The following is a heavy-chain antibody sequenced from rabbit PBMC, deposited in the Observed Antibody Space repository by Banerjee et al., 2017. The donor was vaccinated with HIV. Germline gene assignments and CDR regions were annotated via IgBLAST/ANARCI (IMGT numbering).Heavy chain of an antibody. CDR2: IDAGSSGKT. CDR3: ARDSAGREDFNL. Sequence: QEQLEESGGDLVKPEGSLTLTCTASAFSFSNRYVMCWVRQAPGKGLEWIACIDAGSSGKTYYASWVNDRFTISKTSSTTVTLQMTSLTAADTATYFCARDSAGREDFNLWGQGTLVTVS. CDR1: AFSFSNRYV. J-gene: IGHJ4*01. V-gene: IGHV1S45*01. D-gene: IGHD4-1*01.